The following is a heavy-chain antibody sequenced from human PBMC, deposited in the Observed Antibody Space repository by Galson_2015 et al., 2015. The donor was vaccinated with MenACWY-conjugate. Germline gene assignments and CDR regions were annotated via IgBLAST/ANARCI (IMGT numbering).Heavy chain of an antibody. Sequence: PALVKPTQPLTLACTVSGFSLSNARLGESWIRQPPGKALEWLAHIFSNDEKSYSTSLKSRLTISKDTSKSQVVLTMTNMDPGDTATYYGARIRRSDYGGNPDYWGQGTLVTVSS. J-gene: IGHJ4*02. V-gene: IGHV2-26*01. CDR2: IFSNDEK. CDR3: ARIRRSDYGGNPDY. D-gene: IGHD4-23*01. CDR1: GFSLSNARLG.